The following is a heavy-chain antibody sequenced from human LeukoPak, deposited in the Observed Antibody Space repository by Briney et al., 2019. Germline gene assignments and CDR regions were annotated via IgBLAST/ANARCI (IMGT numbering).Heavy chain of an antibody. V-gene: IGHV3-30-3*01. D-gene: IGHD6-19*01. J-gene: IGHJ3*02. CDR2: ISYGGSNK. CDR3: ARTQQYSSGWYPGAFDI. CDR1: GFTFSSYA. Sequence: GRSLRLSCAASGFTFSSYAMHWVRQAPGKGLEWVAVISYGGSNKYYADSVKGRFTISRDNSKNTLYLQMNSLRAEDTAVYYCARTQQYSSGWYPGAFDIWGQGTMVTVSS.